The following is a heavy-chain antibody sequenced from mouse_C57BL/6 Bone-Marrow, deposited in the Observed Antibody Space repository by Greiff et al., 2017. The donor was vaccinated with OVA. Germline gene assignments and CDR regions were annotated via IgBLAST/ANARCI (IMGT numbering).Heavy chain of an antibody. CDR2: IDPSDSYT. Sequence: VQLQQSGAELVRPGTSVKLSCKASGYTFTSYWMHWVKQRPGQGLEWIGVIDPSDSYTNYNQKFKGKATLTVDTSSSTAYMQLSSLTSEDSAVYYCARWGYWGQGTTLTVSS. J-gene: IGHJ2*01. CDR1: GYTFTSYW. CDR3: ARWGY. V-gene: IGHV1-59*01.